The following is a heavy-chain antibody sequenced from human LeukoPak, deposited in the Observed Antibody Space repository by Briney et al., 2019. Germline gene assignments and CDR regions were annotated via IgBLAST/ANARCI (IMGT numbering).Heavy chain of an antibody. CDR2: IKQDGSEK. J-gene: IGHJ4*02. Sequence: GGSLRLSCAASGFTFSSYWMSWVRQAPGKGLEWVANIKQDGSEKYYVDSVKGRLTISRDNAKNSLYLQMNSLRAEDTAVYYCARDAGGYDYVWGSYRPPHYWGQGTLVTVSS. CDR1: GFTFSSYW. D-gene: IGHD3-16*02. CDR3: ARDAGGYDYVWGSYRPPHY. V-gene: IGHV3-7*01.